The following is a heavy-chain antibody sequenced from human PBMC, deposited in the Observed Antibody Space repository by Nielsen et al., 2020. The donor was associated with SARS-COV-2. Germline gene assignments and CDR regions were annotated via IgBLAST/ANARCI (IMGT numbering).Heavy chain of an antibody. CDR2: LVPIVGDA. D-gene: IGHD3-9*01. CDR3: ARDRVEFRWFDGNTFSSLRT. J-gene: IGHJ5*02. CDR1: GASFVSYG. V-gene: IGHV1-69*04. Sequence: SVKVSCKASGASFVSYGISWVRQAPGQWLEWLGRLVPIVGDATYAEELQGRLTISADRSTTTVSMELSSLRSDDTAVYYCARDRVEFRWFDGNTFSSLRTWGQGTLVTVSS.